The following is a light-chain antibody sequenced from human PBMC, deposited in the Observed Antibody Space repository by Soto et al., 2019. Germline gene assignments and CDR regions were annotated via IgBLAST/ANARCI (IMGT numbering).Light chain of an antibody. CDR3: SSYTSSSTSYV. V-gene: IGLV2-14*01. J-gene: IGLJ1*01. CDR2: EVS. Sequence: QSVLTQPASVSGSPGQSITISCTGTSSAVGGYHYVSWYQQHPGKAPKLMIYEVSNRPSGVSNRFSGSKSGNTASLTISGLQADDEADYYCSSYTSSSTSYVFGTGTKLTVL. CDR1: SSAVGGYHY.